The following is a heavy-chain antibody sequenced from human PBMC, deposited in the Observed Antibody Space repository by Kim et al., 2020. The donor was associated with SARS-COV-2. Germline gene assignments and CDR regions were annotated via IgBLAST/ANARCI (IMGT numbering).Heavy chain of an antibody. CDR3: AKEMGSGPSTMDY. CDR2: ISTSGGHT. D-gene: IGHD3-10*01. CDR1: GFIFSNFP. J-gene: IGHJ4*02. V-gene: IGHV3-23*01. Sequence: GGSLRLSCAASGFIFSNFPMSWVRQAPGKGLEWVSRISTSGGHTYYTASVRGRLTVSRDNSENTLFLQMNSLGVDDTAVYYCAKEMGSGPSTMDYWGRG.